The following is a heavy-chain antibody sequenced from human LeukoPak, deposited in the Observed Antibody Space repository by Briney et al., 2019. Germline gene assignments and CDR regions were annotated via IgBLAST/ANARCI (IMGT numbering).Heavy chain of an antibody. CDR3: ASDYYGSGSYS. J-gene: IGHJ4*02. CDR2: INHSGST. CDR1: GGSFSGYY. D-gene: IGHD3-10*01. Sequence: SETLSLTCAVYGGSFSGYYWSWIRQPPGKGLEWIGEINHSGSTNYNPSLKSRVTISVDTSKNQFSLKLSSVTAADTAVYYCASDYYGSGSYSWGQETLVTVSS. V-gene: IGHV4-34*01.